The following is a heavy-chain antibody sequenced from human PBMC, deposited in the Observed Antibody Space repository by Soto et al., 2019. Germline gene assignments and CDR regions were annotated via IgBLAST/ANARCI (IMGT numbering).Heavy chain of an antibody. CDR2: IGTSNGNT. J-gene: IGHJ4*02. CDR1: GYSFTNYG. V-gene: IGHV1-18*01. Sequence: QVQLVQSGAEVKSPGASVKISCRASGYSFTNYGISWVRQAPGQGLEWMGWIGTSNGNTNYAQHLQARVTMTTDTPTTTAYMELRSLSSDDTAVYYCARADIVVVIPATAPDYWGQGTLVTVSS. CDR3: ARADIVVVIPATAPDY. D-gene: IGHD2-15*01.